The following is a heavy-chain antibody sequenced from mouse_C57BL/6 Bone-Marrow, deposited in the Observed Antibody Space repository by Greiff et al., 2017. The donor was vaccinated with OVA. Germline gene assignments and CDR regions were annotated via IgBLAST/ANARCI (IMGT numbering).Heavy chain of an antibody. CDR1: GFTFSDAW. V-gene: IGHV6-6*01. CDR2: IRNKANNHAT. CDR3: TRAGSSPYYYAMDY. Sequence: EVKLVESGGGLVQPGGSMKLSCAASGFTFSDAWMDWVRQSPEQGLEWVAEIRNKANNHATYYAESVKGRFTISRDDSKSSVYLQMNSLRAEDTGIYYCTRAGSSPYYYAMDYWGQGTSVTVSS. D-gene: IGHD1-1*01. J-gene: IGHJ4*01.